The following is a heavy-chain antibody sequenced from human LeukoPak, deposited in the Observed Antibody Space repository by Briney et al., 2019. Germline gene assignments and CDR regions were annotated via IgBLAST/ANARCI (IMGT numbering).Heavy chain of an antibody. CDR3: ARGPDTAMVHFDY. CDR2: IYYSGST. Sequence: SSETLSLTCTVSGGSISSGDYYWSWIRQPPGKGLEWIVYIYYSGSTYYNPSLKSLVTISVDTSKNQFSLKLSSVTAADTAVYYCARGPDTAMVHFDYWGQGTLVTVSS. V-gene: IGHV4-30-4*08. D-gene: IGHD5-18*01. CDR1: GGSISSGDYY. J-gene: IGHJ4*02.